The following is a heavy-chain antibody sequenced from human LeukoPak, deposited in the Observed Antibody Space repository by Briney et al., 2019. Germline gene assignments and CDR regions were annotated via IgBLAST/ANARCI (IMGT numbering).Heavy chain of an antibody. CDR3: ARDLIGQATYYYYGMDV. V-gene: IGHV4-31*03. CDR2: IYYSGST. J-gene: IGHJ6*02. CDR1: GGSISSGGYY. Sequence: PSETLSLTCTVSGGSISSGGYYWSWLRQHPGKGLEWIGYIYYSGSTYYNPSLKSRVTISVDTSKNQFSLKLSSVTAADTAVYYCARDLIGQATYYYYGMDVWGQGTTVTVSS. D-gene: IGHD2/OR15-2a*01.